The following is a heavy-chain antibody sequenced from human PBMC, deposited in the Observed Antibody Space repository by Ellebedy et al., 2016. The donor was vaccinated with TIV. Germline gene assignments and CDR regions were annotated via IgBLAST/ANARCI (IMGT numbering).Heavy chain of an antibody. CDR1: GFPFRSYW. D-gene: IGHD3-16*01. V-gene: IGHV3-7*03. J-gene: IGHJ4*02. CDR2: INPDGSEI. CDR3: ARDVLGGFFDY. Sequence: GESLKISCAASGFPFRSYWVTWVRQTPGQGLEWVANINPDGSEIHYVDSVKGRFTISRDNARNSLSLQMNSLRVEDTAVYYCARDVLGGFFDYWGQGTPVIVSS.